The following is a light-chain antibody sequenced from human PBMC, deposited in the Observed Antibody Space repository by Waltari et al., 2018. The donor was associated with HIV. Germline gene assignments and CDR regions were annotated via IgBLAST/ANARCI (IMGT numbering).Light chain of an antibody. CDR3: MQGTYWPFT. Sequence: DVVMTQSPLSLSVTLGQTASISSRPRQSLVFSDGNTYLNWFQQRPGKAPRRLIHEVSDRDSGVPDRFSGSGSGTDFTLQISRVEAEDVGVYYCMQGTYWPFTFGPGTKVDIK. V-gene: IGKV2-30*01. CDR1: QSLVFSDGNTY. J-gene: IGKJ3*01. CDR2: EVS.